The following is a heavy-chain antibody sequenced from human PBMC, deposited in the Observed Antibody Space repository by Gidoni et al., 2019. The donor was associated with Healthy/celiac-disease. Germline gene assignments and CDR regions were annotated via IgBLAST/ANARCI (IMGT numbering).Heavy chain of an antibody. J-gene: IGHJ5*02. CDR1: GFSLSTSGMC. Sequence: QVTLRESGPALVKPTQTLTLTCTFSGFSLSTSGMCVSWIRQPPGKALEWLALIDWDDDKYYSTSLKTRLTISKDTSKNQVVLTMTNMDPVDTATYYCARIRTHSSGWYGWFDPWGQGTLVTASS. V-gene: IGHV2-70*01. D-gene: IGHD6-19*01. CDR3: ARIRTHSSGWYGWFDP. CDR2: IDWDDDK.